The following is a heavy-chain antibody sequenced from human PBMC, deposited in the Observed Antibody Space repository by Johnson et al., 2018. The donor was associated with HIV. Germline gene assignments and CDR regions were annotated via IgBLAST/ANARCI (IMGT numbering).Heavy chain of an antibody. CDR3: AKLRWAPRAFDI. CDR1: GFTFSSYG. Sequence: QVQLVESGGRVVQPGRYLRLSCAASGFTFSSYGMHWVRQAPGKGLEWVAVISHAGSDKNYADSVKGRFTISRDNSKNTLFLQMNSLRAEDTAGYSCAKLRWAPRAFDIWGQGTMVTVSS. D-gene: IGHD4-23*01. CDR2: ISHAGSDK. J-gene: IGHJ3*02. V-gene: IGHV3-30*18.